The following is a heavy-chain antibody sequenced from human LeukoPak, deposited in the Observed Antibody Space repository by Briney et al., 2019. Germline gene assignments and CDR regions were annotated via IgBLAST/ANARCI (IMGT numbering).Heavy chain of an antibody. J-gene: IGHJ6*02. Sequence: QSGGSLRLSCAASGFTFSNYWMSWVRQAPGKGLEWVANIKQDGSEKHYVDSVKGRFTISRDSSKNMLFLQMNSLRADDTAVYYCARAVALAYYYYGMDVWGQGTTVTVSS. CDR2: IKQDGSEK. V-gene: IGHV3-7*03. CDR3: ARAVALAYYYYGMDV. D-gene: IGHD6-19*01. CDR1: GFTFSNYW.